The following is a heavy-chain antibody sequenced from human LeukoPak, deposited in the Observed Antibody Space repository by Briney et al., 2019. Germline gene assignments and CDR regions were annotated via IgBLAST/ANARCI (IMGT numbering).Heavy chain of an antibody. V-gene: IGHV3-48*01. Sequence: GGSLRLSCAASGFTFSSYSMNWVRQAPGKGLEWVSYISSSSSTIYYADSVKGRFTISRENAKKSLYLQMNSLRAEDTAVYYCARDLRPGGYWGQGTLVTVSS. J-gene: IGHJ4*02. CDR3: ARDLRPGGY. CDR1: GFTFSSYS. D-gene: IGHD3-16*01. CDR2: ISSSSSTI.